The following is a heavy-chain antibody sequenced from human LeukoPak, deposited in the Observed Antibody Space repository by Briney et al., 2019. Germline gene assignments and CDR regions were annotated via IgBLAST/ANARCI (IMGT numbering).Heavy chain of an antibody. Sequence: PGGSLRLSCAASGFTFSSYAMSWVRQAPGKGLEWVSAISVSVGSTYYADSVKGRFTISRDNSKNTLYLQMNSLRAADTAVYYCAKDPVYDGSDVGYWGQGTLVTVSS. V-gene: IGHV3-23*01. D-gene: IGHD3-10*01. CDR2: ISVSVGST. J-gene: IGHJ4*02. CDR3: AKDPVYDGSDVGY. CDR1: GFTFSSYA.